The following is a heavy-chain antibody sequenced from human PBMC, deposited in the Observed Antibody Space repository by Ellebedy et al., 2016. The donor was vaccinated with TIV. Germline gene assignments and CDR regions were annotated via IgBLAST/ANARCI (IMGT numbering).Heavy chain of an antibody. V-gene: IGHV1-46*01. CDR2: INPSGGST. Sequence: ASVKVSXXASGGTFSSYAISWVRQAPGQGLEWMGIINPSGGSTSYAQKFQGRVTMTRDTSTSTVYMELSSLRSEDTAVYYCASAHGMYSSSSSGFDPWGQGTLVTVSS. CDR1: GGTFSSYA. CDR3: ASAHGMYSSSSSGFDP. D-gene: IGHD6-6*01. J-gene: IGHJ5*02.